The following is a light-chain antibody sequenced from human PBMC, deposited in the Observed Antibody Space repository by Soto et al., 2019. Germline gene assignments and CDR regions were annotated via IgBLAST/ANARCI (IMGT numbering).Light chain of an antibody. Sequence: EIGLTQSPGTLSLSPQERAPLSCRSSHSVSSSYLAWYQQKPGQAPRLLIYGASSRATGIPDRFSGSGSGTDFTLTISRLEPEDFAVYYCQQYGSSPLPVGGGTKVDI. CDR1: HSVSSSY. CDR2: GAS. CDR3: QQYGSSPLP. J-gene: IGKJ4*01. V-gene: IGKV3-20*01.